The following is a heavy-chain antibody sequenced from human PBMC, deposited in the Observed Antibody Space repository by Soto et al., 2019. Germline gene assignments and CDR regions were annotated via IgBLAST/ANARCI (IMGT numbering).Heavy chain of an antibody. V-gene: IGHV3-23*01. CDR3: AKVWGEDGYCTRFSCLYYFQH. Sequence: VQLLESGGGLVQPGGSLRLSCEASGFTFSASAMSWVRQAPRKGLEWVSTISDSGSTYYADSVKGRFTISRDNSKNTLYLQKNSLRAEDTAVYHCAKVWGEDGYCTRFSCLYYFQHWGQGVLVTVSS. CDR1: GFTFSASA. D-gene: IGHD2-8*01. J-gene: IGHJ1*01. CDR2: ISDSGST.